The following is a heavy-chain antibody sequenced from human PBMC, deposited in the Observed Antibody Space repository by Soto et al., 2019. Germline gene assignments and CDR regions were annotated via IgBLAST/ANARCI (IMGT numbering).Heavy chain of an antibody. CDR2: ITTSSSTI. CDR1: GFTFSSYG. CDR3: ARGAYYFEY. Sequence: PGGSLRLSCAASGFTFSSYGMNWVRQAPGKGLEWVSYITTSSSTIYYADSVKGRFTISRDNAKNSLYLQMNSLRAEDTAVYYCARGAYYFEYWGQGTLVTVSS. J-gene: IGHJ4*02. V-gene: IGHV3-48*01.